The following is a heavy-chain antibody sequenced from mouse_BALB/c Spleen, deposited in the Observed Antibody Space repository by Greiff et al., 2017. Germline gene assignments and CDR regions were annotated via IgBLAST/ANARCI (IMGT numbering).Heavy chain of an antibody. J-gene: IGHJ4*01. CDR2: IYPGNVNT. CDR1: GYTFTSYY. Sequence: QVQLKESGPELVKPGASVRISCKASGYTFTSYYIHWVKQRPGQGLEWIGWIYPGNVNTKYNEKFKGKATLTADKSSSTAYMQLSSLTSEDSAVYFCARRAPNYGNYDAMDYWGQGTSVTVSS. D-gene: IGHD2-1*01. CDR3: ARRAPNYGNYDAMDY. V-gene: IGHV1S56*01.